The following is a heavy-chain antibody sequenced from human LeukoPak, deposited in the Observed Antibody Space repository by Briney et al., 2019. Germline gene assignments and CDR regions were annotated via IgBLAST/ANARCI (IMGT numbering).Heavy chain of an antibody. CDR1: GFRFSDCW. V-gene: IGHV3-7*05. D-gene: IGHD3-3*01. CDR2: IKQDGREK. CDR3: AKTRFSEV. J-gene: IGHJ3*01. Sequence: GGSLRLSCAASGFRFSDCWMSWVRQVAGKGLEWVADIKQDGREKSYGDSVKGRFIISRDNAKNSLYLQMDRLTAEDTAVYYCAKTRFSEVWGQGTMVTVSS.